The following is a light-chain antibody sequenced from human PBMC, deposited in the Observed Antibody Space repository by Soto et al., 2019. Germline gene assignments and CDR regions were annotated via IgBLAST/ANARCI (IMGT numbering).Light chain of an antibody. V-gene: IGKV3-20*01. CDR3: QQYGNSPWT. J-gene: IGKJ1*01. CDR1: QRFGSSN. Sequence: EIVLTQSPGTLSLSPGERGTLSCRASQRFGSSNLAWYQQKPGQAPRLLIYSTSSRATGIPDRFSDSGSGTDFTLTISRLEPEDFAVYYCQQYGNSPWTFGQGTKVEIK. CDR2: STS.